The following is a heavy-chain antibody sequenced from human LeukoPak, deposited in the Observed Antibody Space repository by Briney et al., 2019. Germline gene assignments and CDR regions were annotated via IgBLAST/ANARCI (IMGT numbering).Heavy chain of an antibody. CDR3: ARDRLPYYDISGETSFDH. J-gene: IGHJ4*02. CDR2: SSGSGAGT. Sequence: PGGSLRLSCAASGFTLSSNGMSWVRQAPGKGLEWVSASSGSGAGTYYADSVKGRFTISRDNSKNTLYLQLNSLRAEDTAVYYCARDRLPYYDISGETSFDHWGQGTLVTVSS. V-gene: IGHV3-23*01. D-gene: IGHD3-22*01. CDR1: GFTLSSNG.